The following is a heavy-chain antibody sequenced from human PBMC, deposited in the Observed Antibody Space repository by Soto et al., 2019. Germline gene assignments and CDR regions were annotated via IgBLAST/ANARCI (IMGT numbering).Heavy chain of an antibody. CDR1: GFALNTSAVG. V-gene: IGHV2-5*02. J-gene: IGHJ4*02. D-gene: IGHD3-10*01. CDR2: IYWDDDK. Sequence: QITLKESGPTLVKPTQTLTLTCTFSGFALNTSAVGVGWIRQPPGKALEWLGLIYWDDDKRYSPSLKSRLTIPKDTSKNQVVLTMTNMDPVDTATYYCAHSLVKITDDYFDFWGQGTLVTVSS. CDR3: AHSLVKITDDYFDF.